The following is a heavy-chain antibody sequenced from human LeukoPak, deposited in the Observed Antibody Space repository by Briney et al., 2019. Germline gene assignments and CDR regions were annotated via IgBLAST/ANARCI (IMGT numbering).Heavy chain of an antibody. D-gene: IGHD5-24*01. CDR3: ARVGSRWLPSPDY. CDR1: GYTFTGYY. CDR2: INPNSGGT. Sequence: ASVKVSCKASGYTFTGYYMHWVRPAPGQGREWMGWINPNSGGTNYAQKFQGRVTMTRDTSISTAYMELSRLRSDDTAVYYCARVGSRWLPSPDYWGQGTLVTVSS. J-gene: IGHJ4*02. V-gene: IGHV1-2*02.